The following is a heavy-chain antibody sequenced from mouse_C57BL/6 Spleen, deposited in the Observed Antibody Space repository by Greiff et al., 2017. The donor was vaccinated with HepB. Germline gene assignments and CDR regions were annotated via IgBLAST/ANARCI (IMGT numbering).Heavy chain of an antibody. CDR3: ARVGMGYYRGHYFDY. D-gene: IGHD2-3*01. CDR1: GYSFTGYY. CDR2: INPSTGGT. Sequence: VQLQQSGPELVKPGASVKISCKASGYSFTGYYMNWVKQSPEKSLEWIGEINPSTGGTTYNQKFKAKATLTVDKSSSTAYMQLKSLTSEDSAVYYCARVGMGYYRGHYFDYWGQGTTLTVSS. J-gene: IGHJ2*01. V-gene: IGHV1-42*01.